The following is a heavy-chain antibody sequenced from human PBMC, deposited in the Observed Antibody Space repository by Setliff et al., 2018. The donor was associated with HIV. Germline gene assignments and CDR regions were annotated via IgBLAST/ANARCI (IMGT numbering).Heavy chain of an antibody. Sequence: LETLSLTCTVSGDSITGRWLSWIRQPPGKGLEWTGNIYHNGFANYNPSLKSRLTISVDTSKNQVSLTLSSVTPADTAVYYCARHICGTTACYAVDVWGPGTMVTVSS. CDR1: GDSITGRW. V-gene: IGHV4-59*11. D-gene: IGHD2-2*01. CDR3: ARHICGTTACYAVDV. CDR2: IYHNGFA. J-gene: IGHJ3*01.